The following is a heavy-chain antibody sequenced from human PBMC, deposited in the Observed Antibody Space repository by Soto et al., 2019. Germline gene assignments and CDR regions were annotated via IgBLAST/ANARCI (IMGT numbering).Heavy chain of an antibody. CDR1: GYTFTSYA. J-gene: IGHJ5*02. D-gene: IGHD6-19*01. CDR3: ARGVAGPLHWFDP. CDR2: INAGNGNT. V-gene: IGHV1-3*01. Sequence: GASVKVSCKASGYTFTSYAMHWVRQAPGQRLEWMGWINAGNGNTKYSQKLQGRVTITRDTSASTAYMELSSLRSEDTAVYYCARGVAGPLHWFDPWGQGTPVTVSS.